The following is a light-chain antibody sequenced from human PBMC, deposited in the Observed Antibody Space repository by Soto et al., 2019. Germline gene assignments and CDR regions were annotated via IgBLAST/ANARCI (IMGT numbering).Light chain of an antibody. J-gene: IGKJ1*01. Sequence: IVMTQSPATLSVSPGERVTLSCRASQNIYSNIAWYQQRPGQAPRLLIYRASTRATGVPARFSGSGSGTDFTLTISSLQSEDFTMYYCLHHGSSLWTFGQGPRWIS. CDR1: QNIYSN. V-gene: IGKV3-15*01. CDR2: RAS. CDR3: LHHGSSLWT.